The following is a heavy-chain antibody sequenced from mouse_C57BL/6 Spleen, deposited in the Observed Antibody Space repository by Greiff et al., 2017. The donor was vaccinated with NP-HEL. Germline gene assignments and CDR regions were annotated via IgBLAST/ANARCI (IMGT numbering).Heavy chain of an antibody. J-gene: IGHJ3*01. CDR3: ARTGNYYGSRQFAY. CDR1: GYAFSSYW. Sequence: QVQLQQSGAELVKPGASVKISCKASGYAFSSYWMNWVKQRPGKGLEWIGQIYPGDGDTNYNGKFKGKATLTADKSSSTAYMQLSSLTSEDSAVYFCARTGNYYGSRQFAYWGQGTLVTVSA. CDR2: IYPGDGDT. D-gene: IGHD1-1*01. V-gene: IGHV1-80*01.